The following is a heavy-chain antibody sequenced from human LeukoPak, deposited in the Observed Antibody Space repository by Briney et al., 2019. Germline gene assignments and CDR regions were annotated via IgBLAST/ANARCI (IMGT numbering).Heavy chain of an antibody. Sequence: GGSLRLSCAASGFTFSSYAMSWVRQAPGKGLEWVSAISGSGGSTYYADSVKGRFTISRDNSKNTLYLQMNSLRAEDTAVYYCAKVTRGVITYFHFDYWGQGTLVTVSS. CDR2: ISGSGGST. CDR1: GFTFSSYA. V-gene: IGHV3-23*01. J-gene: IGHJ4*02. D-gene: IGHD3-10*01. CDR3: AKVTRGVITYFHFDY.